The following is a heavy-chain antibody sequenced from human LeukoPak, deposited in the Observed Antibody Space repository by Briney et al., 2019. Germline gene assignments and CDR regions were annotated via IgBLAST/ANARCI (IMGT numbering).Heavy chain of an antibody. CDR1: GYTFTGYY. V-gene: IGHV1-2*02. CDR2: INPNSGGT. CDR3: ARAYSSSLYYYYYMDV. Sequence: GASVKVSCKASGYTFTGYYMHWVRQAPGQGLEWMGWINPNSGGTNYAQKFQGRVTMTRDTSISTAYMELSRLRSDDTAVYYCARAYSSSLYYYYYMDVWGKGTTVTVSS. J-gene: IGHJ6*03. D-gene: IGHD6-6*01.